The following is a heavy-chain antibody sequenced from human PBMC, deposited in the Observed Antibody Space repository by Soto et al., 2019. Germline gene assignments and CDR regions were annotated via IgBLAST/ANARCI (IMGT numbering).Heavy chain of an antibody. CDR2: INPNSGDT. CDR1: VYTFTGYF. D-gene: IGHD3-22*01. CDR3: SRVTNYYDSSGPFDY. J-gene: IGHJ4*02. Sequence: ASVKFSCKASVYTFTGYFLHWVRQAPGQGLEWMGWINPNSGDTNYAQKFQGRVTMTRDTSISTAYMELSRLSSDDTAVYYCSRVTNYYDSSGPFDYWGQGTLVTVSS. V-gene: IGHV1-2*02.